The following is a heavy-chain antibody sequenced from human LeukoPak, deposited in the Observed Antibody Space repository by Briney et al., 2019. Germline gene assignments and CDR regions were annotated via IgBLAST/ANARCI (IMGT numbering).Heavy chain of an antibody. J-gene: IGHJ4*02. V-gene: IGHV1-69*13. CDR3: ARVAGVYVDTAMVGYFDY. CDR1: GGTFSSYA. D-gene: IGHD5-18*01. Sequence: SVKVSCKASGGTFSSYAISWVRQAPGQGLEWMGGIIPIFGTANYAQKFQGRVTITADESTSTAYMELSSLRSEDTAVYYCARVAGVYVDTAMVGYFDYWGRGTLVTVSS. CDR2: IIPIFGTA.